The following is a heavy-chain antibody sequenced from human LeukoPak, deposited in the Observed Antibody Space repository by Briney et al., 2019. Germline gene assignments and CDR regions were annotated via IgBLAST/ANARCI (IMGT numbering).Heavy chain of an antibody. CDR1: GGSISSGGYY. Sequence: SGTLSLTCTVSGGSISSGGYYWSWIRQHPGKGLEWIGYIYYSGSTYYNPSLKSRVTISVDTSKNQFSLKLSSVTAADTAVYYCARGPGDTAMVVLDYWGQGTLVTVSS. J-gene: IGHJ4*02. V-gene: IGHV4-31*03. CDR2: IYYSGST. CDR3: ARGPGDTAMVVLDY. D-gene: IGHD5-18*01.